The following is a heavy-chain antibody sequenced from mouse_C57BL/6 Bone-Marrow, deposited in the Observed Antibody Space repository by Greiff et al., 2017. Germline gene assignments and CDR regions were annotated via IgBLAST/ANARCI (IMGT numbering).Heavy chain of an antibody. CDR1: GFTFSSYA. CDR2: ISDGGSYT. D-gene: IGHD1-1*01. Sequence: EVQLVESGGGLVKPGGSLKLSCAASGFTFSSYAMSWVRQTPEKRLEWVATISDGGSYTYYPDNVKGRFTISRDNAKNNLYLQMSHLKSEDTAMYYCASPLLLRSSWFAYWGQGTLVTVSA. CDR3: ASPLLLRSSWFAY. V-gene: IGHV5-4*01. J-gene: IGHJ3*01.